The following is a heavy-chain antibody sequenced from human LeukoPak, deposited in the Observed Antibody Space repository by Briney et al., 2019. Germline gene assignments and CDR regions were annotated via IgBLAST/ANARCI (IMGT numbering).Heavy chain of an antibody. V-gene: IGHV3-53*01. CDR3: AREHPLLRYFDY. J-gene: IGHJ4*02. CDR1: GFTVSSNS. CDR2: IYSGGNT. Sequence: GGSLRLSCTVSGFTVSSNSWSWVRQAPGKGLEWVSFIYSGGNTHYSDSVTGRFTISRDNSKNTLYLQMNSLRAEDTAVYYCAREHPLLRYFDYWGQGTLVTVSS. D-gene: IGHD2-21*02.